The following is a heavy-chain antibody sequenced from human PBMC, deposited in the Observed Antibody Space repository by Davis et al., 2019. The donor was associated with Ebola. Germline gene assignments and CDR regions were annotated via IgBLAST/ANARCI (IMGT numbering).Heavy chain of an antibody. CDR3: ARECGGDCYFAFDI. CDR1: GASISSRSYY. V-gene: IGHV4-39*07. Sequence: MPSETLSLTCTVSGASISSRSYYWGWIRQPPGKGLEWVGSFSYGDNTHYYNPSLRSRVTISVDTSKNQFSLKLSSVTAADTAVYYCARECGGDCYFAFDIWGQGTMVTVSS. D-gene: IGHD2-21*01. J-gene: IGHJ3*02. CDR2: FSYGDNTH.